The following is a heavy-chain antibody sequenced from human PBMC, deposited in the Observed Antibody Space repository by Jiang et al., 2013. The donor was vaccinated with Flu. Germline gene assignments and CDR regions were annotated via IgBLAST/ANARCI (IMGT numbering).Heavy chain of an antibody. Sequence: PGLVKPSETLSSPALSLVAPSVVTTGAGSGSPPGRDWSGLAYLYHGSTNYNPSLKSRVTMSVDTSKNQFSLKLSSVTAADTAVYYCARDLGYSYGYGFGYWGQGTLVTVSS. CDR1: VAPSVVTT. V-gene: IGHV4-4*07. CDR2: LYHGST. CDR3: ARDLGYSYGYGFGY. D-gene: IGHD5-18*01. J-gene: IGHJ4*02.